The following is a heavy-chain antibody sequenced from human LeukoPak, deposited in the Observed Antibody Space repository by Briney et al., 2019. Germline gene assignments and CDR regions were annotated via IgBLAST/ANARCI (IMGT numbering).Heavy chain of an antibody. CDR2: IYSGGST. CDR1: GFTFSSYA. Sequence: GGSLRLSCAASGFTFSSYAMSWVRQAPGKGLEGVSVIYSGGSTYYADSVTGRFTISRDNSKNTLYLQMNSLRAEDTAVYYCARDWRDGYNYAFDIWGQGTMVTVSS. CDR3: ARDWRDGYNYAFDI. J-gene: IGHJ3*02. V-gene: IGHV3-53*01. D-gene: IGHD5-24*01.